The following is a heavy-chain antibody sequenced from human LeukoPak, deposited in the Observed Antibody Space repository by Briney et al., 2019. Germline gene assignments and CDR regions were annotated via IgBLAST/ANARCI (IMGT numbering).Heavy chain of an antibody. CDR3: ARGSRLGVAERDAFHI. J-gene: IGHJ3*02. CDR2: ISWSSETI. D-gene: IGHD6-19*01. Sequence: GGSLRLSCAAYGFTFDDFAMHWVRQAPGKGLEWVSGISWSSETIGYANSVKGRFTISRDNAKNSLYLQVDSLRVEDTAVYYCARGSRLGVAERDAFHIWRQGTMVTVPS. CDR1: GFTFDDFA. V-gene: IGHV3-9*01.